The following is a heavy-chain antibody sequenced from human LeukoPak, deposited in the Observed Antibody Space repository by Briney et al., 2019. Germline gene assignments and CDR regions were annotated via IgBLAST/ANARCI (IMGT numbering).Heavy chain of an antibody. J-gene: IGHJ4*02. V-gene: IGHV4-39*07. CDR1: GDSISSGGYY. Sequence: PSETLSLTCTVSGDSISSGGYYWSWIRQPPGKGLEWIGEINHSGSTNYNPSLKSRVTISVDTSKNQFSLKLSSVTAADTAVYYCARGLTPEATDIVVVLLDYWGQGTLVTVSS. CDR2: INHSGST. CDR3: ARGLTPEATDIVVVLLDY. D-gene: IGHD2-2*01.